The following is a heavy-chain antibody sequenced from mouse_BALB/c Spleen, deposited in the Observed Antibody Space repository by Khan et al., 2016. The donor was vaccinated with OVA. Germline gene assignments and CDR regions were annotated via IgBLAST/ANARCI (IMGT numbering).Heavy chain of an antibody. Sequence: EVQLQESGAELVKPGASVKLSCTASGFNINDTCLHWVKQRPEQGLEWIGRIDPANGDTKYDPKFQAKATITADTPSHIAYLQLSSLTSEDTAVYYRARSNSLWPMDYWGQGTSVTVSS. V-gene: IGHV14-3*02. CDR3: ARSNSLWPMDY. D-gene: IGHD1-1*01. CDR2: IDPANGDT. J-gene: IGHJ4*01. CDR1: GFNINDTC.